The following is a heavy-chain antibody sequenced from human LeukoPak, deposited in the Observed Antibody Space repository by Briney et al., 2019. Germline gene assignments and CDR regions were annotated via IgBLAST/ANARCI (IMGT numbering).Heavy chain of an antibody. D-gene: IGHD3-22*01. CDR1: GGSISSYY. Sequence: MTSETLSLTCTVSGGSISSYYWSWIRQPPGKGLEWIGYIYYSGSTNYNPSLKSRVTISVDTSKNQFSLKLSSVTAADTAVYYCARVSTYDSSPDDAFDIWGQGTMVTVSS. J-gene: IGHJ3*02. V-gene: IGHV4-59*01. CDR3: ARVSTYDSSPDDAFDI. CDR2: IYYSGST.